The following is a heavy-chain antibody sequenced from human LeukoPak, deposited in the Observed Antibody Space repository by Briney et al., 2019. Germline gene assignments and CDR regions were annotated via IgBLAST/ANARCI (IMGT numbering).Heavy chain of an antibody. V-gene: IGHV3-30*02. Sequence: GGSLRLSCAASGFTFSSYGMHWVRQAPGKGPQWVAFIRYDGSNKYYVDSVKGRFTISRDNSKNTLYLQMNSLRPEDTAVYYCAKESVWFGESNPFDYWGQGTLVTVSS. D-gene: IGHD3-10*01. CDR1: GFTFSSYG. CDR2: IRYDGSNK. CDR3: AKESVWFGESNPFDY. J-gene: IGHJ4*02.